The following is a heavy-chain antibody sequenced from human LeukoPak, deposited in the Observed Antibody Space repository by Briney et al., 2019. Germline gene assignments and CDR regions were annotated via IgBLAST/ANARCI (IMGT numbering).Heavy chain of an antibody. CDR2: LSDSGGST. CDR3: AKQPDSSGFPSFFDY. CDR1: GFTFCNYA. J-gene: IGHJ4*02. V-gene: IGHV3-23*01. D-gene: IGHD3-22*01. Sequence: GGSLRLSCAASGFTFCNYAMTWVRQAPGKGLEWVSSLSDSGGSTYYADSVKGRFTISRDNSKNTLFLQMKSLRAEDTAVYYCAKQPDSSGFPSFFDYWGQGTLVTVSS.